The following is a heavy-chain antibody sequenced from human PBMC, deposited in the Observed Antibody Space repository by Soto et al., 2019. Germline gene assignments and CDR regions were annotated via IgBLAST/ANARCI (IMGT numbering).Heavy chain of an antibody. CDR2: IIPIFGTA. Sequence: SVKVSCKASGGTFSNYAINWVRQAPGQGLEWMGGIIPIFGTANYAQKFQGRVTITADESTSTAYLDLSSLRSEDTAVYYCARGGVNYYGSGSYYLELDPWGQGTLVTVSS. V-gene: IGHV1-69*13. CDR3: ARGGVNYYGSGSYYLELDP. J-gene: IGHJ5*02. CDR1: GGTFSNYA. D-gene: IGHD3-10*01.